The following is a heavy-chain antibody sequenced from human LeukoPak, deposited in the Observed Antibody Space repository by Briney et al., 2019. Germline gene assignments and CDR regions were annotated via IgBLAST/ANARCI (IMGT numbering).Heavy chain of an antibody. CDR3: ARSRRDGDWYFDL. D-gene: IGHD5-24*01. V-gene: IGHV4-4*07. Sequence: SETLSLTCTVSGGSISSYYWSWIPQPAGKGLEWIGRIYTSGSTNYNPSLKSRVTMSVDTSKNQVSLKLSSVTAADTAVYYCARSRRDGDWYFDLWGRGTLVTVSS. CDR1: GGSISSYY. J-gene: IGHJ2*01. CDR2: IYTSGST.